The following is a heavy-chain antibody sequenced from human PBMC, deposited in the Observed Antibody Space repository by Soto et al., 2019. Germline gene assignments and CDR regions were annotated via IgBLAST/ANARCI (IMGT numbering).Heavy chain of an antibody. CDR2: IYHSGST. V-gene: IGHV4-4*02. CDR1: GGSISNSNW. CDR3: ARGEVVRGAEFYYTMDV. J-gene: IGHJ6*02. D-gene: IGHD3-10*02. Sequence: QVQLQESGPGLVKPSGTLSLSCAVSGGSISNSNWWNWVRQPPGKGLEWIGEIYHSGSTTYNPSVKSRVTTPVDKSKNQFALELSSVTAADTAVYYCARGEVVRGAEFYYTMDVWGQGTTVTVSS.